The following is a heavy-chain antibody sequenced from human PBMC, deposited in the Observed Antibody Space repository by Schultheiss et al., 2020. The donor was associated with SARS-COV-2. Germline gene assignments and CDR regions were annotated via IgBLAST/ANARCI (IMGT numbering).Heavy chain of an antibody. CDR1: GFSFRNYA. J-gene: IGHJ4*02. V-gene: IGHV3-7*01. Sequence: GGSLRLSCTTSGFSFRNYAMHWVRQAPGKGLEWVANIKQDGSEKYYVDSVKGRFTISRDNAKNSLYLQMNSLRAEDTAVYYCARDLRRRKWEPHRADANDYWGQGTLVTVSS. CDR2: IKQDGSEK. CDR3: ARDLRRRKWEPHRADANDY. D-gene: IGHD1-26*01.